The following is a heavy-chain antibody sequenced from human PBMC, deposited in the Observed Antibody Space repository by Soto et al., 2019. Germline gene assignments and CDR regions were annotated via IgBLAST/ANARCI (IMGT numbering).Heavy chain of an antibody. CDR3: ARSPQWTRQFRGGMDV. CDR1: GFTFSSFS. V-gene: IGHV3-21*01. CDR2: SSSPRSNI. Sequence: EVPLVESGGGLVKPGGSLRLSCAASGFTFSSFSMNWVRQAPGKGLEWVSSSSSPRSNIYQADSLKGRFTISRDNAQNSLYLQMNSPRAEDTAVYYCARSPQWTRQFRGGMDVWGQGTTVIVAS. J-gene: IGHJ6*02. D-gene: IGHD6-19*01.